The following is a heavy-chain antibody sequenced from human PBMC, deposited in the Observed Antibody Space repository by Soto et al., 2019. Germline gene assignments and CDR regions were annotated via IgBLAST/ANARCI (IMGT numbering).Heavy chain of an antibody. CDR1: GYTFTSYD. CDR3: ARGRYYDILTGYYDDY. CDR2: MNPNSGNT. V-gene: IGHV1-8*01. Sequence: ASVKVSCKASGYTFTSYDINCVRQATGQGLEWMGWMNPNSGNTGYAQKFQGRVTMTRNTSISTAYMELSSLRSEDTAVYYCARGRYYDILTGYYDDYWGQGTLVTVSS. D-gene: IGHD3-9*01. J-gene: IGHJ4*02.